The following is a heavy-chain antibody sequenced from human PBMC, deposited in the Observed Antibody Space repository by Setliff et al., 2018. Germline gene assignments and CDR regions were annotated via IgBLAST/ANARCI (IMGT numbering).Heavy chain of an antibody. CDR3: AKKLPGVRYFDY. V-gene: IGHV3-48*01. Sequence: GGSLRLSCAASGFTFSRYWMSWVRQAPGKGLEWVSYISSSGSTIYYADSVKGRFTISRDNSKNTLYLQMNSLRAEDTAVYYCAKKLPGVRYFDYCGQGTLVTVSS. CDR2: ISSSGSTI. CDR1: GFTFSRYW. D-gene: IGHD1-7*01. J-gene: IGHJ4*02.